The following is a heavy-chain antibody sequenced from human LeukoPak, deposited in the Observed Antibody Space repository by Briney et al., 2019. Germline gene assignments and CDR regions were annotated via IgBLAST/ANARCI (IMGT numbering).Heavy chain of an antibody. D-gene: IGHD2-2*01. CDR3: AGGPKQQLLWGRASNGLDP. V-gene: IGHV3-66*01. CDR2: IYSGGST. CDR1: GFIVSSKY. J-gene: IGHJ5*02. Sequence: PAGSLRLSCAASGFIVSSKYMSWVRQAPGKGLEWVSVIYSGGSTHYADPVKGRFTISRDNSKNMLYLQMNSLRAEDTAVYYCAGGPKQQLLWGRASNGLDPWGQGTLVTVSS.